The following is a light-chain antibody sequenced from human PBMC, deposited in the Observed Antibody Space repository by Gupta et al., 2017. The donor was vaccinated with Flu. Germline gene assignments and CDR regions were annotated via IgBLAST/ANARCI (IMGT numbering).Light chain of an antibody. V-gene: IGKV1-39*01. CDR1: QTISRY. CDR2: AAS. CDR3: QQTYSTRPT. J-gene: IGKJ2*01. Sequence: DIQMTQSPSSLSASVGDRVTIACRASQTISRYLHWFQHKPGEAPKVLIFAASSLQAGVPSRFSGGGSGTDFTLTISSLQPEDSAVYFCQQTYSTRPTFGQGTKVEIK.